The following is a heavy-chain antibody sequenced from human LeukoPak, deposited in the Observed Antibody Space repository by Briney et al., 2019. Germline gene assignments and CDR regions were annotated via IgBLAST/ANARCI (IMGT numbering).Heavy chain of an antibody. CDR1: GGTFSSYA. CDR2: IIPILGIA. CDR3: ARPRYYYDSSGYYLDY. V-gene: IGHV1-69*04. J-gene: IGHJ4*02. D-gene: IGHD3-22*01. Sequence: ASVKVSCKASGGTFSSYAISWVRQAPGQGLEWMGRIIPILGIANYAQKFQGRVTITADKSTSTAYMELSSLRSEDTAVYYCARPRYYYDSSGYYLDYWGQGTLVTVSS.